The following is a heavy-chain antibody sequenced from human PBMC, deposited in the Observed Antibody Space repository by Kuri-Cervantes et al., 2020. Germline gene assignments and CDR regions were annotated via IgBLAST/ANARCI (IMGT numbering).Heavy chain of an antibody. J-gene: IGHJ4*02. CDR2: INPNSGGT. CDR1: GYTFTGYY. D-gene: IGHD2-2*01. CDR3: ARLPMGGGYCSSTSCYAHDY. V-gene: IGHV1-2*02. Sequence: ASVKVSCKASGYTFTGYYMHWVRQAPGQGLEWMGWINPNSGGTNYAQKFQGRVTMTRDTSISTAYMELSRLGSDDTAVYYCARLPMGGGYCSSTSCYAHDYWGQGTLVTVSS.